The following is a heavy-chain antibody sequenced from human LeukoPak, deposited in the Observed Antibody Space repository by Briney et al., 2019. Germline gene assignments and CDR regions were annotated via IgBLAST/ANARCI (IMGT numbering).Heavy chain of an antibody. CDR2: VSAYNGNT. J-gene: IGHJ4*02. Sequence: ASVKVSCKASGYTFTSYGICWVRQAPGQGLEWMGWVSAYNGNTNYAQKLQGRVTMTTDTSTTTSYLEVRNLKSDDTAVFYCARLDQYDSSGYYDYWGQGTLVTVSS. CDR1: GYTFTSYG. CDR3: ARLDQYDSSGYYDY. D-gene: IGHD3-22*01. V-gene: IGHV1-18*01.